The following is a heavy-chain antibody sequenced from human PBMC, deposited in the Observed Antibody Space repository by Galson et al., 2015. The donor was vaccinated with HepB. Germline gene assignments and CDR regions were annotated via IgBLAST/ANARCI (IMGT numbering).Heavy chain of an antibody. CDR3: ARDNFYSNHRGGCDK. CDR2: IWYDGSNK. V-gene: IGHV3-33*01. D-gene: IGHD4-11*01. CDR1: GFTFSNYG. Sequence: SLRLSCAASGFTFSNYGMHWVRQAPGKGLEWLAVIWYDGSNKYYADSVKGRFTISRDNSKNTLYLQMNSLRGEDTAIYYCARDNFYSNHRGGCDKWSQGTLVTVSS. J-gene: IGHJ4*02.